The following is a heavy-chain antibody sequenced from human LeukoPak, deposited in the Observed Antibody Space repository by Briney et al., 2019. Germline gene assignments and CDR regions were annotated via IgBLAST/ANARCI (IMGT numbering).Heavy chain of an antibody. V-gene: IGHV1-18*01. Sequence: ASVKVSCKASGYTFTSYDINWVRQAPGQGLEWMGWISAYNGNTNYAQKLQGRVTMTTDTSTSTAYMELRSLRSDDTAVYYCARHFSRIYYFDYWGQGTLVTVSS. CDR1: GYTFTSYD. CDR2: ISAYNGNT. CDR3: ARHFSRIYYFDY. D-gene: IGHD2/OR15-2a*01. J-gene: IGHJ4*02.